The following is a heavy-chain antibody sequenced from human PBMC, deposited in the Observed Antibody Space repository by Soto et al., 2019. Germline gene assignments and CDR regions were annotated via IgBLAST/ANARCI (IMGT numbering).Heavy chain of an antibody. Sequence: GGSLRLSCAASGFTSSFYAMHWVRQAPGKGLEWVAVISYNGRNKHYVDSVKGRFTISRDNSQDTLYLQMDSLRPDDTAVYYCARQAKIGDRSQFYFDSWGQGTLVTVPS. J-gene: IGHJ4*02. V-gene: IGHV3-30*04. D-gene: IGHD3-16*01. CDR2: ISYNGRNK. CDR3: ARQAKIGDRSQFYFDS. CDR1: GFTSSFYA.